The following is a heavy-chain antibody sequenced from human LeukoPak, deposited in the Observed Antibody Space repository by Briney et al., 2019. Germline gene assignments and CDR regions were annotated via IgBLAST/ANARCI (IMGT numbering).Heavy chain of an antibody. J-gene: IGHJ4*02. CDR1: GGSFSGYY. Sequence: SETLSLTCAVYGGSFSGYYWSWIRQPPGKGLEWIGEINHSGSTNYNPSLKSRVTISVDTSKNQFSLKLSSVTAADTAVYYCARDQLGFEYWGQGALVTVSS. CDR3: ARDQLGFEY. CDR2: INHSGST. V-gene: IGHV4-34*01. D-gene: IGHD3-16*01.